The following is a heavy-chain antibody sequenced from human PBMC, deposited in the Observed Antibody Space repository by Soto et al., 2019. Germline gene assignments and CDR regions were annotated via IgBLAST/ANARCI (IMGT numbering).Heavy chain of an antibody. CDR3: ARETPTIFGSMHV. D-gene: IGHD3-3*01. V-gene: IGHV3-21*01. CDR1: GFTFSSYS. CDR2: ISSSSSYI. Sequence: GGSLRLCCAASGFTFSSYSMNWVRQAPGKGLEWVSSISSSSSYIYYADSVKGRFTISRDNAKNSLYLQMNSLRAEDTAVYYWARETPTIFGSMHVRGKATTLTVST. J-gene: IGHJ6*04.